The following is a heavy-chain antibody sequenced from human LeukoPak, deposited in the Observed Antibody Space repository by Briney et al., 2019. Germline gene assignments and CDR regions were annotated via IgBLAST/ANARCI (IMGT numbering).Heavy chain of an antibody. CDR3: ARGSITFGGVIY. CDR2: IYSGGST. V-gene: IGHV3-53*01. CDR1: GFSFSNYN. J-gene: IGHJ4*02. Sequence: PGGTLRLSCAASGFSFSNYNMNWVRQAPGKGLEWVSVIYSGGSTYYADSVKGRFTISRDNSKNTLYLQMNSLRAEDTAVYYCARGSITFGGVIYWGQGTLVTVSS. D-gene: IGHD3-16*01.